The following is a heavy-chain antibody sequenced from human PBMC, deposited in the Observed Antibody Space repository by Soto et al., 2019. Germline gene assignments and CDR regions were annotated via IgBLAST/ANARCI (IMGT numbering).Heavy chain of an antibody. CDR3: AKARLAGNFDY. Sequence: EVQLLDSGGGLVQPGGSLGLSCAASGFTFNNYAMNWVRQAPGMGLEWVATISNTGCGTYYADSVKGRFTISRDNSKNTLDLQMSSLRVEDTAVYYCAKARLAGNFDYWGQGTQVTVSS. J-gene: IGHJ4*02. CDR2: ISNTGCGT. V-gene: IGHV3-23*01. CDR1: GFTFNNYA.